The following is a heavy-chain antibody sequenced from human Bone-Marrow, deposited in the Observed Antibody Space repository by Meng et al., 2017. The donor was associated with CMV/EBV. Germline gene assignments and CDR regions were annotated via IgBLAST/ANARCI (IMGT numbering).Heavy chain of an antibody. D-gene: IGHD6-13*01. CDR3: ARDLVAAPGGFDYFYGMDV. J-gene: IGHJ6*02. CDR2: ISYNGNKK. V-gene: IGHV3-30-3*01. CDR1: GFTFNSHV. Sequence: GESVKISCTASGFTFNSHVMYWVRQAPGKGPECVAVISYNGNKKYYIDSVKGRFTISRDNSKSTLYLQMNSLRSDDTSVYYCARDLVAAPGGFDYFYGMDVWGQGPTVTVSS.